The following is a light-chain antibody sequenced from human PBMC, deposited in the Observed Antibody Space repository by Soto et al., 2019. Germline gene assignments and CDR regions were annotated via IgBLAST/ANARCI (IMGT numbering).Light chain of an antibody. Sequence: QSVLTQPPSVSGAPGQRVTISCTGSSSNIGAGYDVHWYQQLPGTAPKLLIVGNSNRPSGVPVRFSGSKSGTSASLAITGLQAEDEADYYCQSYDSSLSGPVVFGGGTKLTVL. J-gene: IGLJ2*01. V-gene: IGLV1-40*01. CDR2: GNS. CDR1: SSNIGAGYD. CDR3: QSYDSSLSGPVV.